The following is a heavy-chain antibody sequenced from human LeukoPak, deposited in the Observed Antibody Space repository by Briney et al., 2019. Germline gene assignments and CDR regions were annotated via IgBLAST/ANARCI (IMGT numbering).Heavy chain of an antibody. Sequence: PSETLSLTCTVSGGSISSGGYYWSWIRQPPGKGLEWIGYIYHSGSTYYNPSLKSRVTISVDRSKNQFSLKLNSVTAADTAVYYCARRHKVGAGDALDIWGQGTMVTVSS. CDR1: GGSISSGGYY. CDR2: IYHSGST. D-gene: IGHD3-10*01. V-gene: IGHV4-30-2*01. J-gene: IGHJ3*02. CDR3: ARRHKVGAGDALDI.